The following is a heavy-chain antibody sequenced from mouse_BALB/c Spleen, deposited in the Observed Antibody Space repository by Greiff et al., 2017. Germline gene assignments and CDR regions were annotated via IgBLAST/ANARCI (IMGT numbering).Heavy chain of an antibody. J-gene: IGHJ1*01. CDR2: IYPGDGDT. CDR1: GYAFSSYW. CDR3: ARPHYYGSSLWYFDV. D-gene: IGHD1-1*01. Sequence: VQLQQSGAELVRPGSSVKISCKASGYAFSSYWMNWVKQRPGQGLEWIGQIYPGDGDTNYNGKFKGKATLTADKSSSTAYMQLSSLTSEDSAVYFCARPHYYGSSLWYFDVWGAGTTVTVSS. V-gene: IGHV1-80*01.